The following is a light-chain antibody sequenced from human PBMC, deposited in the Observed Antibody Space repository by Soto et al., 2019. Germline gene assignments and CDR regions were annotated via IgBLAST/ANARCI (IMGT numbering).Light chain of an antibody. Sequence: QSALTQPDSVSGSHGQSITISCTGTSSDVGGYLYVSWYQQHPGKAPKLMIYDVTSRPSGVSYRVSGSKSGNTASLTISGLQAEYEDDYYCSSSTTRSSYVFGTGTKLTVL. V-gene: IGLV2-14*01. CDR2: DVT. CDR3: SSSTTRSSYV. CDR1: SSDVGGYLY. J-gene: IGLJ1*01.